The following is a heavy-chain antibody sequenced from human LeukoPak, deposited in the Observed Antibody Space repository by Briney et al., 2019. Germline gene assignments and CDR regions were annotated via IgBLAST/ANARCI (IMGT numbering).Heavy chain of an antibody. J-gene: IGHJ4*02. V-gene: IGHV3-30*18. CDR2: ISYDGSNK. D-gene: IGHD2-8*01. CDR3: AKDRWSEGAGYFDY. Sequence: GGSPRLSCAASGFTFSSYGMHWVRQAPGKGLEWVAVISYDGSNKYYADSVKGRFTISRDNSKNTLYLQMNSLRAEDTAVYYCAKDRWSEGAGYFDYWGQGTLVTVSS. CDR1: GFTFSSYG.